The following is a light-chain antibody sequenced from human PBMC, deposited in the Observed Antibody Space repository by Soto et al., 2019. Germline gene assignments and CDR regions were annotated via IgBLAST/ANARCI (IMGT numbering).Light chain of an antibody. V-gene: IGKV3-15*01. Sequence: EIIMTQSPATISASPGQTTKISCRASQSVRTHSASYQQQPGHPHRLLXHGASTRATGIPDSFRGSGCGTEFTLTLSSLQFEDLAVYYCQRYRSWPPYTFGQGTKVDIK. J-gene: IGKJ2*01. CDR2: GAS. CDR3: QRYRSWPPYT. CDR1: QSVRTH.